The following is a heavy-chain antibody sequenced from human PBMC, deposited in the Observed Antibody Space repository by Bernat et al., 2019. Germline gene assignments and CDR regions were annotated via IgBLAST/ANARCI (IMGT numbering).Heavy chain of an antibody. J-gene: IGHJ6*03. CDR1: GDSVSSNSAA. CDR2: PYYRSKWYN. Sequence: QVQLQQSGPGLVKPSQTLSLTCAISGDSVSSNSAAWNWIRQSPSRGLEWLGRPYYRSKWYNDYAVSVKSRITINPDTSKNQFSLQLNSVTPEDTAVYYCARGIAAAGTSHYYYCYYIDVWGKGTTVTVSS. D-gene: IGHD6-13*01. CDR3: ARGIAAAGTSHYYYCYYIDV. V-gene: IGHV6-1*01.